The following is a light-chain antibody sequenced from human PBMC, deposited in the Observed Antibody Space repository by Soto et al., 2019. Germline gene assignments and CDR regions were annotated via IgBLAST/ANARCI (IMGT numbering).Light chain of an antibody. V-gene: IGKV3-20*01. Sequence: EIVLTQSPGTLSLSPGERATLSCRASQSVSSRYLAWYQQKPGQAPRLLMYGASSRATGIPDRFSGSGSGNDFTLPISRLEPEDFAVYYCQQYGSSPPYTFGQGTKLEIK. CDR3: QQYGSSPPYT. CDR1: QSVSSRY. J-gene: IGKJ2*01. CDR2: GAS.